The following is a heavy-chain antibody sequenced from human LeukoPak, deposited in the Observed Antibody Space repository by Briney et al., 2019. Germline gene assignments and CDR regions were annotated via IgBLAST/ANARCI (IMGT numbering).Heavy chain of an antibody. CDR3: ARVGRFGELLGFDY. D-gene: IGHD3-10*01. CDR2: ISSSSSYI. J-gene: IGHJ4*02. Sequence: PGGSLRLSCAASGSTFSSYSMNWVRQAPGKGLEWVSSISSSSSYIYYADSVKGRFTISRDNAKNSLYLQMNSLRAEDTAVYYCARVGRFGELLGFDYWGQGTLVTVSS. CDR1: GSTFSSYS. V-gene: IGHV3-21*01.